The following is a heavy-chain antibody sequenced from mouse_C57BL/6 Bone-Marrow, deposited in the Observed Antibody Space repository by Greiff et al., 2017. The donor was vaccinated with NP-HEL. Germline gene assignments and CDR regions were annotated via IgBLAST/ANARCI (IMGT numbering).Heavy chain of an antibody. J-gene: IGHJ3*01. CDR2: IDPENGDT. D-gene: IGHD1-1*01. V-gene: IGHV14-4*01. CDR1: GFNIKDDY. Sequence: EVQLQQSGAELVRPGASVKLSCTASGFNIKDDYMHWVKQRPEQGLEWIGWIDPENGDTEYASKFQGKATITANTSSNTAYLQLSSLTSEDTAVYYSTTRTLFYYGGAWFAYWGQGTLVTVSA. CDR3: TTRTLFYYGGAWFAY.